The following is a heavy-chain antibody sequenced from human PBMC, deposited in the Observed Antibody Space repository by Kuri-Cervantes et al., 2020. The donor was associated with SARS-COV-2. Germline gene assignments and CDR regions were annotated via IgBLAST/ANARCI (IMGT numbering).Heavy chain of an antibody. J-gene: IGHJ4*02. CDR2: INHSGST. CDR1: GGSFSGYY. CDR3: ARLLDIGGGDY. Sequence: SETLSLTCAVYGGSFSGYYWSWIRQPPGKGLEWIGEINHSGSTNYNPSLKSRVTISVDTSKNQFSLKLSSVTAADTAVYYCARLLDIGGGDYWGQRTLVTVSS. D-gene: IGHD1-1*01. V-gene: IGHV4-34*01.